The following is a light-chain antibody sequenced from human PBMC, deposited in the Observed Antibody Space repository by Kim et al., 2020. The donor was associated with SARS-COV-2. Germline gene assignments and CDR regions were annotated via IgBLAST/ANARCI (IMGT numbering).Light chain of an antibody. J-gene: IGLJ2*01. CDR2: RRN. Sequence: QAGLTQPPSVSDALRQTATLTCTGNSNNVGDQGAAWLQQHQGHPPKLLSNRRNNRPSGISERFSASRSGDTASLTITGLQPEDEADYYCSAWDSSPSAWVFGGGTQLTVL. CDR3: SAWDSSPSAWV. CDR1: SNNVGDQG. V-gene: IGLV10-54*01.